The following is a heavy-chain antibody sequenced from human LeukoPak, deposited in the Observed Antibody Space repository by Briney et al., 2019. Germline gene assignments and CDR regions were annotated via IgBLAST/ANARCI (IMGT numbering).Heavy chain of an antibody. CDR2: INPNSGDT. CDR3: ARERRFGDLLLFDY. D-gene: IGHD3-10*01. Sequence: ASVKVSCKASGYTFTGYYIHWVRQAPGQGLEWMGRINPNSGDTNYPQNFQGRVTMTRDTSGSTSNMELSRLRSDDTAVYYCARERRFGDLLLFDYWGLGILVTVSS. J-gene: IGHJ4*02. CDR1: GYTFTGYY. V-gene: IGHV1-2*06.